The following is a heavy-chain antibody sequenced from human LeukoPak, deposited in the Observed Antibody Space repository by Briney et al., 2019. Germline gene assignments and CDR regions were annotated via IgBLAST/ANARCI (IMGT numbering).Heavy chain of an antibody. CDR3: AHPSTPGYGGLDY. J-gene: IGHJ4*02. V-gene: IGHV3-23*01. CDR2: ITGSGGSI. Sequence: GGSLRLSCAASGFTFRLYVMTWVRQAPGKGLEWVSAITGSGGSIYYADPVRGRFTISRDNSKNTLYLQMSSLRAEDTAIYYCAHPSTPGYGGLDYWGQGTLVTVSS. D-gene: IGHD5-12*01. CDR1: GFTFRLYV.